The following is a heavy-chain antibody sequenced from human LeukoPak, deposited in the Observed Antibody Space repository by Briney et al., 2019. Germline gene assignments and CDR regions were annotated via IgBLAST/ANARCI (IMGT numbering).Heavy chain of an antibody. CDR2: INPNSGGT. CDR3: ARVGTVDTAMVTLFGDLYYFDY. Sequence: ASVKVSCMASAYTFTGYYMHWVRQAPGQGLEWMGWINPNSGGTNYAQKFQGRVTMTRDTSISTAYMELSRLRSDDTAVYYCARVGTVDTAMVTLFGDLYYFDYWGQGTLVTVSS. D-gene: IGHD5-18*01. CDR1: AYTFTGYY. V-gene: IGHV1-2*02. J-gene: IGHJ4*02.